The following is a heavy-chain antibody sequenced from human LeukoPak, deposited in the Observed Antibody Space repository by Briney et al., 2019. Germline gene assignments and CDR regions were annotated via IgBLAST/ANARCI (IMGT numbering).Heavy chain of an antibody. J-gene: IGHJ4*02. V-gene: IGHV3-66*04. CDR1: GFTFSSHG. D-gene: IGHD1-7*01. CDR3: ARQLELDY. Sequence: GGSLRLSCAASGFTFSSHGMNWVRQAPGKGLEWVSVIYSGGSTYYADSVKGRFTISRDNAKNTLYLQMNSLRAEDTAVYYCARQLELDYWGQGTLVTVSS. CDR2: IYSGGST.